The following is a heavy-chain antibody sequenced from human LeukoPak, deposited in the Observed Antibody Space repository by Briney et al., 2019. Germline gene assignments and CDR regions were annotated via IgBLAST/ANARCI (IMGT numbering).Heavy chain of an antibody. CDR1: GYTFTSYG. D-gene: IGHD3-9*01. J-gene: IGHJ4*02. CDR2: ISAYNGNT. V-gene: IGHV1-18*01. Sequence: GASVKVSCKASGYTFTSYGISWVRQAPGQGLEWMGWISAYNGNTNYAQKLQGRVTMTTDTSTSTAYMELRSLRSDDTAVYYCARGRLRYFDWFGGFGEGGSSFDYWGQGTLVTVPS. CDR3: ARGRLRYFDWFGGFGEGGSSFDY.